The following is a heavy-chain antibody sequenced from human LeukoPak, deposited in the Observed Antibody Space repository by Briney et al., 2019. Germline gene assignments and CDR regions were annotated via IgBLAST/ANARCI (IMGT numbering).Heavy chain of an antibody. Sequence: GESLKISCKGSGYSFTSYWIGWVRQMPGKGLEWMGIIYPGDSDTRYSPSFRGQVTISADKSISTAYLQWSSLKASDTAMYYCARFGYYDYVWGRTNYFDYWGQGTLVTVSS. V-gene: IGHV5-51*01. CDR3: ARFGYYDYVWGRTNYFDY. CDR1: GYSFTSYW. J-gene: IGHJ4*02. D-gene: IGHD3-16*01. CDR2: IYPGDSDT.